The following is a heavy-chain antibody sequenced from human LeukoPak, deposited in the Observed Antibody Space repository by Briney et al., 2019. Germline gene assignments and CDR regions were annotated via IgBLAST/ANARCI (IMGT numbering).Heavy chain of an antibody. CDR1: GGSFSGYY. V-gene: IGHV4-34*01. CDR3: ARSPRGGLGELSTGFFVY. CDR2: INHSGST. D-gene: IGHD3-16*02. J-gene: IGHJ4*02. Sequence: SETLSLTCAVYGGSFSGYYWSWIRQPPGKGLEWIGEINHSGSTNYNPSLKSRVTISVDTSKNQFSLKLSSGTAADTAVYYCARSPRGGLGELSTGFFVYCGQKALGTVSS.